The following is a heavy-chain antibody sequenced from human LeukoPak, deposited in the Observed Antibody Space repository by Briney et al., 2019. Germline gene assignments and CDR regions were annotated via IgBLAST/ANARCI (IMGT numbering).Heavy chain of an antibody. D-gene: IGHD1-26*01. CDR1: AFTFSDYS. CDR3: ARDRIKSGSYYFDY. CDR2: ISGRSSTI. V-gene: IGHV3-48*01. Sequence: GGSLRLSCAASAFTFSDYSMNRVRQAPGKGLEWVSYISGRSSTIYYADSVKGRFTISRDNAKNLMYLQMNSLRAEDTAVYYCARDRIKSGSYYFDYWGQGTLVTVSS. J-gene: IGHJ4*02.